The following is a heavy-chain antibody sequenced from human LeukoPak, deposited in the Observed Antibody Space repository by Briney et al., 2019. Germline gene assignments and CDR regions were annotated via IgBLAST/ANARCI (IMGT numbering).Heavy chain of an antibody. Sequence: GGSLRLSCAASGFTFSSYAMSWVRQAPGKGLEWVSAISGSGGSTYYADSVKGRFTISRDNSKNTLYLQMNSPRAEDTAVYYCAKDRYDSSGPYYFDYWGQGTLVTVSS. CDR1: GFTFSSYA. CDR2: ISGSGGST. D-gene: IGHD3-22*01. J-gene: IGHJ4*02. V-gene: IGHV3-23*01. CDR3: AKDRYDSSGPYYFDY.